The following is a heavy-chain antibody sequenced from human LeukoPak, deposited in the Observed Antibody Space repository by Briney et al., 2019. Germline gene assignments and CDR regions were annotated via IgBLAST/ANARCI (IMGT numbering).Heavy chain of an antibody. CDR2: IRSKAYGGTT. J-gene: IGHJ4*02. D-gene: IGHD2-2*01. Sequence: GGTLRLSCAVSGFTFSNAWMSWVRQAPGKGLEWVGFIRSKAYGGTTEYAASVKGRFTISRDDSKSIAYLQMNSLKTEDTAVYYCTRNDPIIVVVPAALDYWGQGTLVTVSS. V-gene: IGHV3-49*04. CDR3: TRNDPIIVVVPAALDY. CDR1: GFTFSNAW.